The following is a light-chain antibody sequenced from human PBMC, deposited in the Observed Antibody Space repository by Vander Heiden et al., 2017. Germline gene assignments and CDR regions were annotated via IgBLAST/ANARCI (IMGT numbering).Light chain of an antibody. CDR3: YSTDRSDNHSGV. CDR1: ALPKKY. J-gene: IGLJ3*02. Sequence: SYELTQPPSVSVSPGQTARINCSGDALPKKYTYWYQQKSGQAPVLVIYEDIKRPSGVPERCSGYSSGTMATLTITGAQVEDEADYYCYSTDRSDNHSGVFGGGTKLTVL. V-gene: IGLV3-10*01. CDR2: EDI.